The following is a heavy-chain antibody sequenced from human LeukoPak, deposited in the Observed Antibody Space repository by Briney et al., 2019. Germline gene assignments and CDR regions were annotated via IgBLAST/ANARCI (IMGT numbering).Heavy chain of an antibody. J-gene: IGHJ4*02. CDR3: ARGYSSGYRIDY. Sequence: GGSLRLSCAASGFTFSSYWMHWVRQAPGKGLVWVSRINSDGSSTTYAASVKGRFTISRDNAKSTLYLQMNSLRAEDTAVYYCARGYSSGYRIDYWGQGTLVTVSS. CDR2: INSDGSST. V-gene: IGHV3-74*01. D-gene: IGHD5-18*01. CDR1: GFTFSSYW.